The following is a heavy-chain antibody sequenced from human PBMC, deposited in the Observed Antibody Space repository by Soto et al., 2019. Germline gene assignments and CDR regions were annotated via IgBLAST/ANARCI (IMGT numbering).Heavy chain of an antibody. D-gene: IGHD1-1*01. Sequence: EVQLLESGGDLVQPGGSLRLSCAASGFTFSSYAMSWARQAPGKGLEWVSAISGSGGTTVYADSVKGRFTTSRDNSKNTLYLQMNSLRAEDTVIYYCARDMTVDMAPGGYWGKGTLVTVSS. CDR1: GFTFSSYA. J-gene: IGHJ4*02. CDR3: ARDMTVDMAPGGY. CDR2: ISGSGGTT. V-gene: IGHV3-23*01.